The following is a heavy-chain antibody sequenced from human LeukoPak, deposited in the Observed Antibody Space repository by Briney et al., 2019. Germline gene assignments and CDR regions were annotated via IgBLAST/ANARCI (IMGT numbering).Heavy chain of an antibody. J-gene: IGHJ6*02. Sequence: GGSLRLSCAASGFTFSSYGMHWVRQAPGKGLEWVAVIWYDGSNKYYADSVKGRFTISRDNSKNTLHLQMNSLRAEDTAVYYCARDAGYSSSWLGYYYYGMDVWGQGTTVTVSS. CDR3: ARDAGYSSSWLGYYYYGMDV. CDR1: GFTFSSYG. V-gene: IGHV3-33*01. D-gene: IGHD6-13*01. CDR2: IWYDGSNK.